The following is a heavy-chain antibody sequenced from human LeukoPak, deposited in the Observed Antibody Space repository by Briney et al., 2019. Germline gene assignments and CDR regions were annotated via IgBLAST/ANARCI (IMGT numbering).Heavy chain of an antibody. CDR1: GFTFSTHW. CDR3: ARDYVWGTDDPDY. J-gene: IGHJ4*02. Sequence: PGGSLRLSCAASGFTFSTHWMSWFRQTPGKGLEWLGNIKEDGGEKYYLESMRGRLTISRDNAKNSVYLQMNSLRAEDSGPYYCARDYVWGTDDPDYWGQGTLVTVSS. V-gene: IGHV3-7*01. D-gene: IGHD3-16*01. CDR2: IKEDGGEK.